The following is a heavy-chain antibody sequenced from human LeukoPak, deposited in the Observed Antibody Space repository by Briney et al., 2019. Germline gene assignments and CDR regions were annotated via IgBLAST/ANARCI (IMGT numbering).Heavy chain of an antibody. CDR3: ARDYGGNSVFYY. Sequence: PGGSLRLSCAASGFTFSSYAMHWVRQAPGKGLEWVAVISYDGSNKYYADSVKGRFTISRDNSKNTLYLQMNSLRAEDTAVYYCARDYGGNSVFYYWGQGTLVTVSS. J-gene: IGHJ4*02. D-gene: IGHD4-23*01. CDR2: ISYDGSNK. CDR1: GFTFSSYA. V-gene: IGHV3-30*04.